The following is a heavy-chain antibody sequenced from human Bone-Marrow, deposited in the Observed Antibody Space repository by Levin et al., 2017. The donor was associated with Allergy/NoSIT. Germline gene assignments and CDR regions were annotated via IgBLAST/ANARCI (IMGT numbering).Heavy chain of an antibody. J-gene: IGHJ4*02. CDR3: AREGSGYSEVDFDY. CDR1: GSSIRSGYY. CDR2: MYHSGST. D-gene: IGHD3-3*01. V-gene: IGHV4-38-2*02. Sequence: SQTLSLTCAVSGSSIRSGYYWGWIRQPPGKGLEWIGSMYHSGSTYYNPSLKSRVTIAVDTSKNNLSLKLTSVTAADTAVYYCAREGSGYSEVDFDYWGQGTLVTVSS.